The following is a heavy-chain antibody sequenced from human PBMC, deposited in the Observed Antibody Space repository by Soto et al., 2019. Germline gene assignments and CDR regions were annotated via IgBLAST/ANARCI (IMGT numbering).Heavy chain of an antibody. CDR2: ISGSGGST. CDR3: AKDRGYYYGSGNYYDTFDI. D-gene: IGHD3-10*01. J-gene: IGHJ3*02. CDR1: GFTFSSHA. Sequence: EVQLLESGGGLVQPGGSLRLSCAASGFTFSSHAMSWVRQAPGKGLEWVSGISGSGGSTYYADSVKGRFTISRDKSKNTLYLQMNSLRAEDTAVYYCAKDRGYYYGSGNYYDTFDIWGQGTMVTVSS. V-gene: IGHV3-23*01.